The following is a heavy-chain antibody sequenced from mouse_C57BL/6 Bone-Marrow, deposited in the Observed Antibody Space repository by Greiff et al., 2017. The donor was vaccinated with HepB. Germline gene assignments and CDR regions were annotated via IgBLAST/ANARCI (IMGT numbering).Heavy chain of an antibody. V-gene: IGHV7-3*01. J-gene: IGHJ2*01. CDR1: GFTFTDYY. Sequence: EVQRVESGGGLVQPGGSLSLSCAASGFTFTDYYMSWVRQPPGKALEWLGFIRNKANGYTTEYSASVKGRFTISRDNSQSILYLQMNALRAEDSATYYCASLYDGYYLDYWGQGTTLTVSS. D-gene: IGHD2-3*01. CDR3: ASLYDGYYLDY. CDR2: IRNKANGYTT.